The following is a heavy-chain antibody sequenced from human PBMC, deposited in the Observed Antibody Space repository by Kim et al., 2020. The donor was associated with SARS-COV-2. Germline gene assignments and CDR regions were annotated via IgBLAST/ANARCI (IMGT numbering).Heavy chain of an antibody. V-gene: IGHV4-39*01. Sequence: SETLSLTCTVSGGSISSSSYCWSWIRQPQGKGREWNGSFYYSGSTYHNPYLKVRVTISVDTSKNQLSLNLSTVAAADTAEYACAGVCGSSGSTPSAYYY. J-gene: IGHJ6*01. CDR1: GGSISSSSYC. CDR3: AGVCGSSGSTPSAYYY. CDR2: FYYSGST. D-gene: IGHD6-13*01.